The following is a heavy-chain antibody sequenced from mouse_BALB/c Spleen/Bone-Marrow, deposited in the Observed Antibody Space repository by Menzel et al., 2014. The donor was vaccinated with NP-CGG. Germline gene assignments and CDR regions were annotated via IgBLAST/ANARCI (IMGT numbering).Heavy chain of an antibody. CDR2: IDPANGNT. J-gene: IGHJ3*01. D-gene: IGHD2-4*01. V-gene: IGHV14-3*02. CDR1: GFNIKDTY. Sequence: EVQLQQSGAELVKPGAPVKLSCTASGFNIKDTYMHWVKQRPEQGLEWIGRIDPANGNTKYDPKFQGKATITADTSSNTAYLQLSSLTSEDTAVYYCAVYDYEGFAYWSQGTLVTVSA. CDR3: AVYDYEGFAY.